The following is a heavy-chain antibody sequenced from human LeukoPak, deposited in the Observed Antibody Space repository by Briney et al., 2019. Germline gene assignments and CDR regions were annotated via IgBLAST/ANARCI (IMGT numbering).Heavy chain of an antibody. CDR1: GFTFSSYW. CDR2: INGAGNSI. V-gene: IGHV3-74*01. Sequence: TGGSLRLSCAASGFTFSSYWMHWVRQTPGKGLVWVSRINGAGNSISYADSVKGRVTISRDNAKNTLYLQMNNLRAEDTAVYYCARGGDYKNDYWGQGTLVTVSS. CDR3: ARGGDYKNDY. D-gene: IGHD4-17*01. J-gene: IGHJ4*02.